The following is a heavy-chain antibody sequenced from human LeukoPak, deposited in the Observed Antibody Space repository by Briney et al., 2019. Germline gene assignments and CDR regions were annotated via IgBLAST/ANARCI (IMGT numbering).Heavy chain of an antibody. Sequence: GGSLRLSCAASGSTFSSYWMTWVRQAPGKGLEWVGNINHEGRDKNYVDSVKGRFAISRDNAKNSLYLQMNNLRAEDTAVYYCARDIRYFDLWGRGTLVTVSS. CDR2: INHEGRDK. CDR1: GSTFSSYW. CDR3: ARDIRYFDL. V-gene: IGHV3-7*01. J-gene: IGHJ2*01.